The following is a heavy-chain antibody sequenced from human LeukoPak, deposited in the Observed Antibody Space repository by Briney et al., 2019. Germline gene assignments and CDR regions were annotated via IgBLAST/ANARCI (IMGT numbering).Heavy chain of an antibody. CDR3: ARETGYSSSWYFDY. J-gene: IGHJ4*02. CDR2: ICSGGSNI. CDR1: GFTFSSYE. D-gene: IGHD6-13*01. V-gene: IGHV3-48*03. Sequence: GGSLTLSCAASGFTFSSYEMNWVRQAPGKGLEWVSYICSGGSNIYYADSVKGRFTFSRDNAKNSLYLQMNSLRGEDAAVYYCARETGYSSSWYFDYWGQGTLVTVSS.